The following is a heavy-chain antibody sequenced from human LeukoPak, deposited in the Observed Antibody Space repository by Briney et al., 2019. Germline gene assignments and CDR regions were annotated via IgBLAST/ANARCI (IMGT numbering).Heavy chain of an antibody. D-gene: IGHD5-24*01. Sequence: GGSLRLSCAASGFTFSAYWMTWVRQAPGKGLEWVANIKRDGGEEVYVDSVKGRFTISRDNAKNSLYLQMDSLRVEDTAVYHCAKGISVDGYNFERGADSWGQGAQVTVSS. CDR1: GFTFSAYW. CDR2: IKRDGGEE. J-gene: IGHJ4*02. V-gene: IGHV3-7*03. CDR3: AKGISVDGYNFERGADS.